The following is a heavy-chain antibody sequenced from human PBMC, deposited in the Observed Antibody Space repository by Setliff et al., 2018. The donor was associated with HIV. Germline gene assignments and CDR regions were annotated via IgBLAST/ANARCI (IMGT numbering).Heavy chain of an antibody. J-gene: IGHJ4*02. Sequence: ETLSLTCTVSGGSISSYYWSWIRQPPGKGLEWIGYIYTSGSTNYNPSLKSRVTISVDTSKNQFSLKLSSVTAADTAVYYCARGLSFYDPGGFDYWGQGTLVTVSS. D-gene: IGHD3-22*01. V-gene: IGHV4-4*09. CDR1: GGSISSYY. CDR2: IYTSGST. CDR3: ARGLSFYDPGGFDY.